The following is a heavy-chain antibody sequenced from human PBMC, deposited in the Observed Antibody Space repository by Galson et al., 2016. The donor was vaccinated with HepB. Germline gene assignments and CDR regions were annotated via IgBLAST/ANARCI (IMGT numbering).Heavy chain of an antibody. CDR2: IRGDGAIT. Sequence: SLRLSCAASGITLSGYWMHWVRQVPGKGLVWVSRIRGDGAITYYADSVEGRFTISRDNAKNTLYLQMNNLGAEDTAVYYWTISDYGDYWGHGTLVTVSS. V-gene: IGHV3-74*01. J-gene: IGHJ4*01. CDR3: TISDYGDY. CDR1: GITLSGYW.